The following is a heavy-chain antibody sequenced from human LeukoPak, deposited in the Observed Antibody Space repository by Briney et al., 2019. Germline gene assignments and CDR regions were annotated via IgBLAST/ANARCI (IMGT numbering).Heavy chain of an antibody. CDR1: GFTFSTYA. J-gene: IGHJ4*02. Sequence: GGSLRLSCAASGFTFSTYAMSWVRQAPGKGLEWVSGISGSGGSTYYADSVKGRFTISRDTSKNTLYLQMNSLRAEDTAIYYCAKAYHTTQITMGNYWGQGTLVTVSS. D-gene: IGHD3-3*01. CDR3: AKAYHTTQITMGNY. V-gene: IGHV3-23*01. CDR2: ISGSGGST.